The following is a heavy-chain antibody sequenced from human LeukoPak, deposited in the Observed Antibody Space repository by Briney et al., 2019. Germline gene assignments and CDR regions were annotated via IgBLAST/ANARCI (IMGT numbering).Heavy chain of an antibody. CDR1: GYTFTSYY. V-gene: IGHV1-2*04. CDR2: INPNSGGT. D-gene: IGHD3-22*01. J-gene: IGHJ4*02. CDR3: ARRYYDSSGYTYYFDY. Sequence: VASVKVSCKASGYTFTSYYMHWVRQAPGQGLEWMGWINPNSGGTNYAQKFQGWVTMTRDTSISTAYRELRSLRSDDTAVYYCARRYYDSSGYTYYFDYWGQGTLVTVSS.